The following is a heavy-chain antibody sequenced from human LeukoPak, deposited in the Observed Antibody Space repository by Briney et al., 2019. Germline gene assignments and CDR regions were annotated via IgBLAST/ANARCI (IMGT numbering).Heavy chain of an antibody. CDR2: ISGSGGST. J-gene: IGHJ6*02. Sequence: PGGSLRLSCSASGFTFNNFAMTWVRQAPGKGLEWVSSISGSGGSTYYADSVKGRFTITRDNSKNTLYLQMNSLRAEDTAVYYCAKGLRNYYYYGMDVWGQGTTVTVSS. D-gene: IGHD4-17*01. V-gene: IGHV3-23*01. CDR1: GFTFNNFA. CDR3: AKGLRNYYYYGMDV.